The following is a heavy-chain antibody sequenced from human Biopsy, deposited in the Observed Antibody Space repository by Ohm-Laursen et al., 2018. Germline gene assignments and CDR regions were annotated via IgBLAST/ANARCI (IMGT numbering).Heavy chain of an antibody. D-gene: IGHD3-22*01. CDR2: ISPYNGNG. Sequence: AASVKVSCKTSGYTFPNFGISWVRQAPGRGLEWMGWISPYNGNGDYEKNFHGRVTLTADTPTSTVYMELRSLRSGDTAVYYCATSHYFESTGYAFDFWGQGTMVSVSS. CDR3: ATSHYFESTGYAFDF. J-gene: IGHJ3*01. CDR1: GYTFPNFG. V-gene: IGHV1-18*01.